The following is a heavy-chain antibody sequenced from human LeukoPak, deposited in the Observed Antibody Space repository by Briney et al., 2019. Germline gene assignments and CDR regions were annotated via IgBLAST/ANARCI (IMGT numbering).Heavy chain of an antibody. Sequence: ASVKVSCKASGYSFIRYALHWVRQAPGQRPEWMGWVNGGNDKTAYSKKFQGRVTITRDASASTTYMEFSSLRPEDTAVYYCARDFESSFSFDYWGQGTLVTVSS. D-gene: IGHD3-22*01. CDR3: ARDFESSFSFDY. CDR1: GYSFIRYA. CDR2: VNGGNDKT. V-gene: IGHV1-3*01. J-gene: IGHJ4*02.